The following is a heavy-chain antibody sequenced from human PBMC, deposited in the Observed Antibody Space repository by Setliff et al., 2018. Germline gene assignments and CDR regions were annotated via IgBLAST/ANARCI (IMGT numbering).Heavy chain of an antibody. CDR3: ARYNWNTNWFDP. CDR1: GYTFSSYS. J-gene: IGHJ5*02. D-gene: IGHD1-20*01. Sequence: ASVKVSCKASGYTFSSYSMHWVRQAPGQRLEWMGWINAANENTQYSKKFQGRLTITRDTSANTAYMELSSLRSEDTALYYCARYNWNTNWFDPWGQRTLVTVSS. CDR2: INAANENT. V-gene: IGHV1-3*01.